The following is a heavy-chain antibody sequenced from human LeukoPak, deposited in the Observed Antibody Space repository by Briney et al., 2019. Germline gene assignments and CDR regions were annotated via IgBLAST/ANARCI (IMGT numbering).Heavy chain of an antibody. Sequence: GGSLRLSCGASGFTFSTCWMHWVRQTPGKGLVWVSRINSDGSNTFYADSVEGRFTISTDNANNTLYLQMNSLRDDDTAVYYCSSEWDRPGACYMDVWGKGTTVTVSS. CDR1: GFTFSTCW. V-gene: IGHV3-74*01. CDR2: INSDGSNT. CDR3: SSEWDRPGACYMDV. J-gene: IGHJ6*03. D-gene: IGHD7-27*01.